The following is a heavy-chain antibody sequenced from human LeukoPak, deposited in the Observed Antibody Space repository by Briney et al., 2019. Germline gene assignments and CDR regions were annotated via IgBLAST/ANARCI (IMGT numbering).Heavy chain of an antibody. V-gene: IGHV3-15*01. Sequence: GGSLSLSCAASVFTFRNCCMSGPRQAPGKGLEGVGRIRSKTEGGTTDYAAPVKGRFTISSDDSKNTLYLQMNSLKTEDTAVYSCTTEMVEFGAVILHPEFDPWGQGTLVTVSS. CDR1: VFTFRNCC. CDR2: IRSKTEGGTT. CDR3: TTEMVEFGAVILHPEFDP. D-gene: IGHD3-16*01. J-gene: IGHJ5*02.